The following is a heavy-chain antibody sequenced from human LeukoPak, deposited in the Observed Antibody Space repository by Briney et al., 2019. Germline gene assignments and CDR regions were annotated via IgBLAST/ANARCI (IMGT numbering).Heavy chain of an antibody. J-gene: IGHJ4*02. CDR1: GFTFMTYW. CDR3: ARDGNYDSSGYYYPFDY. Sequence: GGSLRLSCAASGFTFMTYWMSWVRQAPGKGLEWVSYISSSGSTIYYADSVKGRFTISRDNAKNSLYLQMNSLRAEDTAVYYCARDGNYDSSGYYYPFDYWGQGTLVTVSS. V-gene: IGHV3-48*04. D-gene: IGHD3-22*01. CDR2: ISSSGSTI.